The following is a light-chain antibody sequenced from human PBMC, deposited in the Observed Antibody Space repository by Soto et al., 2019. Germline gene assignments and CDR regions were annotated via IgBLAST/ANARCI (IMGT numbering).Light chain of an antibody. V-gene: IGKV3-20*01. J-gene: IGKJ1*01. CDR1: QSVNGDY. CDR2: GAS. CDR3: QQYYRSPRT. Sequence: EIVLTQSPGTLSLSPGERATPSCRASQSVNGDYFAWYQQKPGQAPRLLISGASNRATGIPNRFSGSGSGTDFTLTISRLEPEDFAVYFCQQYYRSPRTFGQGTKVEVK.